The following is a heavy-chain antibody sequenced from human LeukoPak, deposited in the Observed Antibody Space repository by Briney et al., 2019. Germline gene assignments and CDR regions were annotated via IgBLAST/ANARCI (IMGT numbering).Heavy chain of an antibody. V-gene: IGHV1-2*02. J-gene: IGHJ1*01. D-gene: IGHD3-22*01. Sequence: ASVKGSCKASGYTFTGYYIHWVRQAPGQGLEWMGWINPNSGGTNYAQKFQGRVTMTRDTSISTAYMELTSLRSDDTAVYYCARQDYYDSSGYYKNKEYFQHWGQGTLVTVSS. CDR2: INPNSGGT. CDR1: GYTFTGYY. CDR3: ARQDYYDSSGYYKNKEYFQH.